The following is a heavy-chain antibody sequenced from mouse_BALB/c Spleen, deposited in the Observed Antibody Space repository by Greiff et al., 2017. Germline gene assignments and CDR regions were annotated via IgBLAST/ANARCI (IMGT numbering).Heavy chain of an antibody. CDR2: IDPSDSET. Sequence: QVQLQQPGAELVKPGAPVKLSCKASGYTFTSYWMNWVKQRPGRGLEWIGRIDPSDSETHYNQKFKDKATLTVDKSSSTAYIQLSSLTSEDSAVYYCAREGAMDYWGQGTSVTVSS. J-gene: IGHJ4*01. CDR3: AREGAMDY. V-gene: IGHV1-69*02. CDR1: GYTFTSYW.